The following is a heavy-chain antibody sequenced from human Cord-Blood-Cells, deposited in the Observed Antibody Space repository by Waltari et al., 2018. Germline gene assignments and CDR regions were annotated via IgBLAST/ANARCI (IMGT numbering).Heavy chain of an antibody. D-gene: IGHD1-1*01. CDR3: ATVEMATTEDAFDI. CDR1: GFTFSSYS. CDR2: ISSNSSTI. J-gene: IGHJ3*02. V-gene: IGHV3-48*02. Sequence: EVQLVESGGGLVQPGGSLRLSCAASGFTFSSYSMNWVRQAPGKGLEWVSDISSNSSTIYYADSVKGRFTISRDNAKNSLYLKMNSLRDEDTAVYYCATVEMATTEDAFDIWGQGTMVTVSS.